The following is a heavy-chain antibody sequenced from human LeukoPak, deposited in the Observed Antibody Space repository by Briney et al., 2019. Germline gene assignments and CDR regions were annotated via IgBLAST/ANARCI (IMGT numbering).Heavy chain of an antibody. D-gene: IGHD2-8*01. CDR2: INPNSGGT. J-gene: IGHJ6*02. CDR1: GYTFTGYY. Sequence: GASVTVSCKASGYTFTGYYMHWVRQAPGQGLEWMGWINPNSGGTNYAQKFQGRVTMTRDTSISTAYMELSRLRSDGTAVYYCARVIDGEYCTNGVCYYGYYYYGMDVWGQGTTVTVSS. CDR3: ARVIDGEYCTNGVCYYGYYYYGMDV. V-gene: IGHV1-2*02.